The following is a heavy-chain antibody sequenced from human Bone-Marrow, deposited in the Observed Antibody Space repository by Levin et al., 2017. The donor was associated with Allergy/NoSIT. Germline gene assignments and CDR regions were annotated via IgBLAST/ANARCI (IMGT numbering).Heavy chain of an antibody. J-gene: IGHJ4*02. Sequence: PGGSLRLSCVASGFTFTNYAMSWVRQPPGKGLEWVSAISGSGSDSYHADSVRGRFTISRDNSKNTIYLQMNSLRADDTALYYCARETYPSGWYSLCDQWGQGTLVTVSS. CDR2: ISGSGSDS. V-gene: IGHV3-23*01. CDR3: ARETYPSGWYSLCDQ. D-gene: IGHD2-15*01. CDR1: GFTFTNYA.